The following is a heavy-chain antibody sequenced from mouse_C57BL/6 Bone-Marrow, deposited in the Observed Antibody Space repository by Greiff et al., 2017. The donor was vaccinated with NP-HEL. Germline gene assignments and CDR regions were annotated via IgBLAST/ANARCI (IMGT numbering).Heavy chain of an antibody. Sequence: QVQLKESGAELVRPGASVTLSCEASGYTFTDYEMHWVKQTPVHGLEWIGAIDPETGGTAYNQQFKGKAILTADKSSSTAYMELRSLTSEDSAVYYCTRRRKNYYGSSYAMDYWGQGTSVTVSS. V-gene: IGHV1-15*01. J-gene: IGHJ4*01. CDR1: GYTFTDYE. CDR2: IDPETGGT. CDR3: TRRRKNYYGSSYAMDY. D-gene: IGHD1-1*01.